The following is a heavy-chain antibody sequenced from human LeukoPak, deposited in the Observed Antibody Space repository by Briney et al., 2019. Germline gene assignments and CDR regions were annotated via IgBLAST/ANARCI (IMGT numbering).Heavy chain of an antibody. CDR3: AREVYSNYAGDYYYYMDV. J-gene: IGHJ6*03. CDR2: ISWNGGST. V-gene: IGHV3-20*04. D-gene: IGHD4-11*01. Sequence: PGGSLRLSCAASGFTFADYGMSWVRQAPGKGLEWVSGISWNGGSTVYADSVKGRFTISRDNAKNSLYLQMNSLRAEDTALYYCAREVYSNYAGDYYYYMDVWGKGTTVTVSS. CDR1: GFTFADYG.